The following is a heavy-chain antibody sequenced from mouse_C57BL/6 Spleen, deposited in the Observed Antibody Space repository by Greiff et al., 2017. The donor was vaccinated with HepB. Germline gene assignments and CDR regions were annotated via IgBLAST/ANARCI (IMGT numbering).Heavy chain of an antibody. V-gene: IGHV1-82*01. J-gene: IGHJ2*01. D-gene: IGHD2-3*01. CDR1: GYAFSSSW. CDR3: ARSGDGYYFNCVDY. Sequence: VQLQQSGPELVKPGASVKISCKASGYAFSSSWMNWVKQRPGKGLEWIGRIYPGDGDTNYNGKFKGKATLTADKSSSTAYMQLSSLTSEDSAVYFCARSGDGYYFNCVDYWGQGTTLTVSS. CDR2: IYPGDGDT.